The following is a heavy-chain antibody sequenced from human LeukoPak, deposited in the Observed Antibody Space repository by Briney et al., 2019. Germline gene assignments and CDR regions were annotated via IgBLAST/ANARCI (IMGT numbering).Heavy chain of an antibody. Sequence: SQTLSLTCAISGDSVSSNSAAWSWIRQSPSRGLEWLGRTYYRSKRYNDYAISVKSRITNNPDTSRNQVSLQLNTVPPEDTAVYYCAREASGTPGHFDSWGQGTLVTVSS. CDR1: GDSVSSNSAA. V-gene: IGHV6-1*01. J-gene: IGHJ4*02. CDR3: AREASGTPGHFDS. D-gene: IGHD1/OR15-1a*01. CDR2: TYYRSKRYN.